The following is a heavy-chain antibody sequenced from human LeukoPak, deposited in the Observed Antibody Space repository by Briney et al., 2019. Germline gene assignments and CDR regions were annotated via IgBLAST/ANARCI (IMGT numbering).Heavy chain of an antibody. CDR1: GGTFSSYA. Sequence: GASVKVSCKASGGTFSSYAISWVRQAPARGREWMRGIIPIFGTANYAQKFQGRVTITADESTSTAYMELSSLRSEDTAVYYCARSEGQTYYYDSSGYYRDYWGQGTLVTVSS. J-gene: IGHJ4*02. CDR2: IIPIFGTA. D-gene: IGHD3-22*01. CDR3: ARSEGQTYYYDSSGYYRDY. V-gene: IGHV1-69*13.